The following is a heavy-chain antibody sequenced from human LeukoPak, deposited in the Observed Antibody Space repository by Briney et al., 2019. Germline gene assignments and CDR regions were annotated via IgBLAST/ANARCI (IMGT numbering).Heavy chain of an antibody. CDR2: IWYDGSNK. V-gene: IGHV3-33*06. D-gene: IGHD3-3*01. CDR3: AKDCMGTRGYSYFFDY. Sequence: GRSLRLPCAASGFTFSSYGMHWVRQAPGKGLEWVAVIWYDGSNKYYADSVKGRFTISRDNSKNTLYLQMNSLRAEDTAVYYCAKDCMGTRGYSYFFDYWGQGTLVTVSS. CDR1: GFTFSSYG. J-gene: IGHJ4*02.